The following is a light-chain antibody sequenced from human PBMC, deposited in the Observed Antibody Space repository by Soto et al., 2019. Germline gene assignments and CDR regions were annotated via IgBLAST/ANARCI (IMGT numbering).Light chain of an antibody. CDR1: SSDVGAYNY. CDR3: SSFKTSDTYV. Sequence: QSVLTQPASVSGSPGQSIAISCTGTSSDVGAYNYVCWYQQHPGKAPKLLIYDVTNRPSGISDRFSGSKSGNTASLTISGLQAEDEADYYCSSFKTSDTYVFGSGTKVPVL. CDR2: DVT. J-gene: IGLJ1*01. V-gene: IGLV2-14*03.